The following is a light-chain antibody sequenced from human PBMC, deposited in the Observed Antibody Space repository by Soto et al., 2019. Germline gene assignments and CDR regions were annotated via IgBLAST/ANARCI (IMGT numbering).Light chain of an antibody. J-gene: IGKJ1*01. CDR1: QNISIY. CDR3: QQTYNSPPWT. CDR2: GVS. V-gene: IGKV1-39*01. Sequence: DIQMTQSPSSLSASVGDTVTITCRASQNISIYLNWYQQKPGKAPKVLIFGVSNLQRGVPSRFSGSGSGTDFTLTINSLQPEDFASYSCQQTYNSPPWTFGQGTKVEV.